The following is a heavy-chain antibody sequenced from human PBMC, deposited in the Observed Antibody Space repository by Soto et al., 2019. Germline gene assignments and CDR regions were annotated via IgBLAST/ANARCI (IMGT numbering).Heavy chain of an antibody. CDR1: GFTFSTYG. Sequence: QLQLVESGGGVVQPGRSLRLSCAASGFTFSTYGMHWVRQAPGKGLEWVAVISYDGNNKYYADSVKGRFTISRDNSKNTLYLQMNSLRPEDTAVYYFAKVSAQLVHYFYFHYMDVWGKGTTVTVSS. CDR2: ISYDGNNK. V-gene: IGHV3-30*18. J-gene: IGHJ6*03. CDR3: AKVSAQLVHYFYFHYMDV. D-gene: IGHD6-6*01.